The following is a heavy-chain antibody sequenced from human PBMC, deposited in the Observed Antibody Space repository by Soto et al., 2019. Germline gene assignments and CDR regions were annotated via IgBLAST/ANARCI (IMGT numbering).Heavy chain of an antibody. Sequence: GGSLRLSCAASGFTFSSYGMHWVRQAPGKGLEWVAVISYDGSNKYYADSVKGRFTISSDNSKNTLYLQMNSLRAEDTAVYYCAKARAVTTTAEHATGYWGQGTLVTVSS. J-gene: IGHJ4*02. CDR3: AKARAVTTTAEHATGY. CDR1: GFTFSSYG. D-gene: IGHD4-17*01. CDR2: ISYDGSNK. V-gene: IGHV3-30*18.